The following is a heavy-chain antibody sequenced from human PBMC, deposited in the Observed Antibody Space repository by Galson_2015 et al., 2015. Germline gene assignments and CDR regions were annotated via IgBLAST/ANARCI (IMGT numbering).Heavy chain of an antibody. CDR3: ARNLGNGAFDY. Sequence: SLRLSCAASGLTFSDYWMHWVRQAPGKGLLWVSRINPDGSGTNYADSVKGRFTISRDNARNTLYLQMNFLTAEDTAVYYCARNLGNGAFDYWGQGTLVTVSS. CDR1: GLTFSDYW. CDR2: INPDGSGT. D-gene: IGHD7-27*01. V-gene: IGHV3-74*01. J-gene: IGHJ4*02.